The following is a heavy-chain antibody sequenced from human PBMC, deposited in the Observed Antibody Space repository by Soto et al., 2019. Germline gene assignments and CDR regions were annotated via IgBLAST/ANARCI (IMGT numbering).Heavy chain of an antibody. Sequence: GESLKISCKGSGYSFTSYWISWVRQMPGKGLEWMGRIDPSDSYTRYSPSFQGQVTISADKSISTAYLQWSSLKASDTAMYYCATGGTDYSSSSYYYYGMDVWGQGTTVTVSS. CDR2: IDPSDSYT. CDR1: GYSFTSYW. CDR3: ATGGTDYSSSSYYYYGMDV. V-gene: IGHV5-10-1*04. D-gene: IGHD6-6*01. J-gene: IGHJ6*02.